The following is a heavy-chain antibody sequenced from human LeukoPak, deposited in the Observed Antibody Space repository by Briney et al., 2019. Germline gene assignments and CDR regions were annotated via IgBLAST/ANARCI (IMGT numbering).Heavy chain of an antibody. CDR3: ARDYYDSSGYYLVAFDI. CDR1: GFTFSSYS. V-gene: IGHV3-48*04. D-gene: IGHD3-22*01. CDR2: ISSSSSTI. Sequence: PGGSLRLSCAASGFTFSSYSMNWVRQAPGKGLEWVSYISSSSSTIYYADSVKGRFTISRDNAKNSLYLQMNSLRAEDTAVYYCARDYYDSSGYYLVAFDIWGQGTMVTVSS. J-gene: IGHJ3*02.